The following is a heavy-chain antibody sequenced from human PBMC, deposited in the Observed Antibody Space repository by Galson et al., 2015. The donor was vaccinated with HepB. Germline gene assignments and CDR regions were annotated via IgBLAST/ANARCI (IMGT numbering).Heavy chain of an antibody. Sequence: SLRLSCAASGFTFNDFTMLWVCQRPGKGLEWVSHISWDGANIDYADSVKGRFTISRDNSKNSLYLQLNSLRTTDTALYYCAKGAPYQLLPTNSWFASWGQGTLVTVSS. CDR3: AKGAPYQLLPTNSWFAS. D-gene: IGHD2-2*01. CDR2: ISWDGANI. CDR1: GFTFNDFT. J-gene: IGHJ5*01. V-gene: IGHV3-43*01.